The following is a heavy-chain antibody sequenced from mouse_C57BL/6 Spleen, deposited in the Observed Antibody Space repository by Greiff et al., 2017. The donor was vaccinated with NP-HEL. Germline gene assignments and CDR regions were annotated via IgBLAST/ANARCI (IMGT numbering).Heavy chain of an antibody. CDR3: ARGVDYFDY. V-gene: IGHV3-1*01. CDR2: ISYSGST. Sequence: EVQLQQSGPGMVKPSQSLSLTCTVTGYSITSGYDWHWIRHFPGNNLEWMGYISYSGSTNYNPSLKSRISITHDTSKNHFFLKLNSVTTEDTATYYCARGVDYFDYWGQGTTLTVSS. J-gene: IGHJ2*01. CDR1: GYSITSGYD.